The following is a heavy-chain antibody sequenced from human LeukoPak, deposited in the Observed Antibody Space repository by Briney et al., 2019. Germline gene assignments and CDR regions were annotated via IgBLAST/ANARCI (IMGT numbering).Heavy chain of an antibody. CDR1: GYTFTGYY. D-gene: IGHD5-12*01. Sequence: ASVKVSCKASGYTFTGYYMHWVRQAPGQGLEWMGWINPNSGGTNYAQKFQGRVTMTRDTSISTAYMELSRLRSDDTAVYYCARVPSSGYDIWLGMYYYMDVWGKGTTVTVSS. CDR2: INPNSGGT. V-gene: IGHV1-2*02. J-gene: IGHJ6*03. CDR3: ARVPSSGYDIWLGMYYYMDV.